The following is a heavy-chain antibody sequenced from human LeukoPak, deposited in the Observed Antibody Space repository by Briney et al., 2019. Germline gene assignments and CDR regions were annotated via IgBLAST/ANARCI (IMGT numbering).Heavy chain of an antibody. J-gene: IGHJ6*03. D-gene: IGHD5-12*01. Sequence: TGGSLRLSCAASGFTFNTYAMHWVRQAPGKGLEWVAVISYDGSNKYYADSVKGRFTISRDNSKNMLYLQMNSLRAEDTAVYYCVREQSGYDVKKYYYYIDVWGKGTTVTVSS. V-gene: IGHV3-30*04. CDR1: GFTFNTYA. CDR2: ISYDGSNK. CDR3: VREQSGYDVKKYYYYIDV.